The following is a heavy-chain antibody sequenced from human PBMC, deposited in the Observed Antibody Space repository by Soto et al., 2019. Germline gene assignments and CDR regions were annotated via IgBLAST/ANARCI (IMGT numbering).Heavy chain of an antibody. V-gene: IGHV1-69*13. CDR2: IIPKFYAT. J-gene: IGHJ6*04. D-gene: IGHD3-3*02. Sequence: ASVKVSCKASRGTFSNYAVSWVRQAPGQGLEWMGWIIPKFYATKYAENFQGTVTITADELATTSYMELSSLRSGDTAVYYCARISTGSFVGPYYYYGMELCGEGTTVIFSS. CDR3: ARISTGSFVGPYYYYGMEL. CDR1: RGTFSNYA.